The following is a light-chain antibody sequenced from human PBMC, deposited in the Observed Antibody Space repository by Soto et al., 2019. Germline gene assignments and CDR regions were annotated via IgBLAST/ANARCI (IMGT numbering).Light chain of an antibody. J-gene: IGLJ2*01. V-gene: IGLV2-8*01. CDR2: DVS. CDR1: SSDVGGYNY. Sequence: QSALTQPPSASGSPGQSVTISCTGTSSDVGGYNYVSWYQQHPGKAPKLMLYDVSRRPSGVPDRFSGSKSGNTASLTASGLQAEDEAHYYCSSYAGSNNLIFGGGTKLTVL. CDR3: SSYAGSNNLI.